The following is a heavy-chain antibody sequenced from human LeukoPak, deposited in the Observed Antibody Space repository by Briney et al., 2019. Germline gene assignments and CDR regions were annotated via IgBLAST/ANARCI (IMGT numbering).Heavy chain of an antibody. CDR1: GFTFSSYA. J-gene: IGHJ3*02. D-gene: IGHD3-10*01. CDR2: ISYDGSNK. CDR3: ASGGPARGAFDI. Sequence: PGRSLRLSCAASGFTFSSYAMHWVRQAPGKGLEWVAVISYDGSNKYYADSVKGRFTISRDNSKNTLYLQMNSLRAEDTAVYYCASGGPARGAFDIWGQGTMVTVSS. V-gene: IGHV3-30*04.